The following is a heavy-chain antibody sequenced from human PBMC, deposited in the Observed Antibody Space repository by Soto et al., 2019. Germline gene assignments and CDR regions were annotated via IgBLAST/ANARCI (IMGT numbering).Heavy chain of an antibody. CDR3: ARAYQLTYYFDD. J-gene: IGHJ4*02. D-gene: IGHD3-9*01. Sequence: PGGSLRLSCAGSGVTFRCYAVHWIRQTPGKGLEWVTVISDDGSKTYYADSVKGRFSVSRDDFTNMVFLQMSSLRSEDTAVYHCARAYQLTYYFDDWGPGTPVTVSS. V-gene: IGHV3-30*14. CDR1: GVTFRCYA. CDR2: ISDDGSKT.